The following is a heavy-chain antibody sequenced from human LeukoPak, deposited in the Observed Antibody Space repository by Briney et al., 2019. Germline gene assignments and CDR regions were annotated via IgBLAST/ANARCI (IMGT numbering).Heavy chain of an antibody. J-gene: IGHJ6*03. CDR1: VGTFSSYA. CDR2: IIPIFGTA. D-gene: IGHD6-6*01. CDR3: ARVGIAARRGHHYYYYYMDV. Sequence: GSSVTVSCKASVGTFSSYAISWVRQAPGQGLEWMGGIIPIFGTANYAQKFQGRVTITTDESTSTAYMELSSLRSEDTAVYYCARVGIAARRGHHYYYYYMDVWGKGTTVTVSS. V-gene: IGHV1-69*05.